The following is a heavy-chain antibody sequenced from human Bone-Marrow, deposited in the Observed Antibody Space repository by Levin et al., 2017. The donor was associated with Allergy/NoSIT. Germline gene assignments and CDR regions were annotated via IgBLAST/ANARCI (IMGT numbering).Heavy chain of an antibody. CDR3: ARPLTGGSGWYSPLRY. Sequence: PGGSLRLSCAASGFRFSSYGMHWVRQAPGKGLEWVAVIWFDGTNKYIADSVKGRFTISRDNAKNTLFLQMNSLRAEDTAIYYCARPLTGGSGWYSPLRYWGQGSLVTVSS. D-gene: IGHD6-19*01. J-gene: IGHJ4*02. V-gene: IGHV3-33*01. CDR2: IWFDGTNK. CDR1: GFRFSSYG.